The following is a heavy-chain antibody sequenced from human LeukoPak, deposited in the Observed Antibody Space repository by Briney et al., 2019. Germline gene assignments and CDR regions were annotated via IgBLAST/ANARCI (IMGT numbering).Heavy chain of an antibody. Sequence: GGSLRLSCSASGFTFSSYAMHWVRQVPGKGLGYVSAISSNGGSTYYADSVKGRFTISRDNSKNTLYLQMSSLRAEDTAVYYCVKDPSDCSSTSCLYYFDYWGQGTLVTVSS. V-gene: IGHV3-64D*06. D-gene: IGHD2-2*01. J-gene: IGHJ4*02. CDR1: GFTFSSYA. CDR3: VKDPSDCSSTSCLYYFDY. CDR2: ISSNGGST.